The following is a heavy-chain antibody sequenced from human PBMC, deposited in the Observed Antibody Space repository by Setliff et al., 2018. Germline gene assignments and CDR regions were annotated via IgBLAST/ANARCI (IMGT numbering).Heavy chain of an antibody. V-gene: IGHV2-5*01. CDR3: AHSVPYSYGSPRFGY. J-gene: IGHJ4*02. CDR2: IYWNDDK. Sequence: SGPTLVNPTQTLTLTCTFSGFSLSTSGVVVAWIRQPPGKALEWLGLIYWNDDKRYSPSLKSSLTITKDTSKNQVVLTMTSMDPVDTATYYCAHSVPYSYGSPRFGYWGQGGLVTVSS. D-gene: IGHD5-18*01. CDR1: GFSLSTSGVV.